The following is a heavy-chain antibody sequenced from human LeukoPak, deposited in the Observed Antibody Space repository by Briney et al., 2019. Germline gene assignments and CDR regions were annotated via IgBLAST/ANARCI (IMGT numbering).Heavy chain of an antibody. Sequence: SETLSLTCTVSGGSISSYYWSWIRQPPGKGLEWIGYIYYSGSTNYNPSLKSRVTISVDTSKNQFSLKLSSVTAADTAVYYCARGLGDYGDQFDYWGQGTLVTVSS. CDR1: GGSISSYY. CDR3: ARGLGDYGDQFDY. J-gene: IGHJ4*02. V-gene: IGHV4-59*01. D-gene: IGHD4-17*01. CDR2: IYYSGST.